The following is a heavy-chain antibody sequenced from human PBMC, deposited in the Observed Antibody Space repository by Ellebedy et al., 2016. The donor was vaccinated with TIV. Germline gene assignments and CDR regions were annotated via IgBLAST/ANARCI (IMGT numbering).Heavy chain of an antibody. D-gene: IGHD1-26*01. CDR3: ARDHEWAFDV. J-gene: IGHJ4*02. CDR1: GFTASELTFGEYS. CDR2: IRDSRKI. Sequence: PGGSLRLSCAASGFTASELTFGEYSINWVRQAPGKGLEWIAHIRDSRKIYYADSVKGRFTISRNNAKNSVYLQMNGLRGDDTAVYYCARDHEWAFDVWGPGTLVTVSS. V-gene: IGHV3-69-1*01.